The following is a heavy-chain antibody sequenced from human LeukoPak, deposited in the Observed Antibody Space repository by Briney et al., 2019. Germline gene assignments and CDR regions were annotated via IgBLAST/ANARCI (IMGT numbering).Heavy chain of an antibody. V-gene: IGHV3-74*01. CDR3: AKDISSSAPGY. CDR2: INGDGTTS. Sequence: GGSLRLSCSVSGFTFSNFWMDWVRQAPGKGLVWVSTINGDGTTSGGADSVKGRFTISRDNSKNTLYLQMNSLRAEDTAVYYCAKDISSSAPGYWGQGTLVTVSS. CDR1: GFTFSNFW. D-gene: IGHD6-13*01. J-gene: IGHJ4*02.